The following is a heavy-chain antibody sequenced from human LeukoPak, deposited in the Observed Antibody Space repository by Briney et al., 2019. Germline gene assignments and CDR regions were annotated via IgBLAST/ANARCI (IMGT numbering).Heavy chain of an antibody. CDR3: AVGKKYQLPFDY. V-gene: IGHV3-11*01. D-gene: IGHD2-2*01. Sequence: GGSLRLSCAASGFTFSDYYMGWIRQAPGKGLEWVSYISSSGSTIYYADSVKGRFTISRDNAKNSLYLQMNSLRAEDTAVYYCAVGKKYQLPFDYWGQGTLVTVSS. J-gene: IGHJ4*02. CDR2: ISSSGSTI. CDR1: GFTFSDYY.